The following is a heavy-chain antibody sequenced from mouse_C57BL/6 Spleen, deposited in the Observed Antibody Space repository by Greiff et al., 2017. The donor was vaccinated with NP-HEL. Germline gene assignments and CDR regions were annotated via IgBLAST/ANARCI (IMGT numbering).Heavy chain of an antibody. V-gene: IGHV1-78*01. J-gene: IGHJ3*01. CDR2: IYPRDGST. CDR1: GYTFTDHT. CDR3: ARDSSGYRAWFAY. Sequence: VQVVESDAELVKPGASVKISCKVSGYTFTDHTIHWMKQRPEQGLEWIGYIYPRDGSTKYNEKFKGKATLTADKSSSTAYMQLNSLTSEDSAVYFCARDSSGYRAWFAYWGQGTLVTVSA. D-gene: IGHD3-2*02.